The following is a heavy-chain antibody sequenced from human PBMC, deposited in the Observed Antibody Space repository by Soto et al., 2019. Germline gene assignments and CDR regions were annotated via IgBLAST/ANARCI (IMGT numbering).Heavy chain of an antibody. D-gene: IGHD3-9*01. Sequence: SETLSLTCAVYGGSFSGYYWSWILQPPGKGLEWIGEINHSGSTNYNPSLKSRVTISVDTSKNQFSLKLSSVTAADTAVYCCARGGVLRYFDWFALWGQGTLVTVSS. CDR3: ARGGVLRYFDWFAL. J-gene: IGHJ5*02. CDR1: GGSFSGYY. V-gene: IGHV4-34*01. CDR2: INHSGST.